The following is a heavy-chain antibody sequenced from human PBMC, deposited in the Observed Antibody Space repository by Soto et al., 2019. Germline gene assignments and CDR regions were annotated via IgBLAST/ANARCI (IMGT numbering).Heavy chain of an antibody. CDR2: MYHGGST. D-gene: IGHD3-22*01. CDR1: GYSISSGYY. Sequence: LSLTCAVSGYSISSGYYWGWLLQPPGKGLEWIGSMYHGGSTYYNPSLNSRVTLSIDMTNNHVFLILNSVTAADTAVYYCARVGPWVPYYYDSSPYTFENWFDPWGQGTLVTVYS. V-gene: IGHV4-38-2*01. J-gene: IGHJ5*02. CDR3: ARVGPWVPYYYDSSPYTFENWFDP.